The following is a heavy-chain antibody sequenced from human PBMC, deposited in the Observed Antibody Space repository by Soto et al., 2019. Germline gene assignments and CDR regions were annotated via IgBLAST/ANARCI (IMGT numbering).Heavy chain of an antibody. V-gene: IGHV1-69*13. CDR3: ARDRNVRDPYYYDSSGYWYFDY. Sequence: GASVKVSCKASGGTFSSYAISWVRQAPGQGLEWMGGIIPIFGTANYAQKFQGRVTITADESTSTAYMELSSLRSEDTAVYYCARDRNVRDPYYYDSSGYWYFDYWGQGTLVTVSS. J-gene: IGHJ4*02. CDR2: IIPIFGTA. CDR1: GGTFSSYA. D-gene: IGHD3-22*01.